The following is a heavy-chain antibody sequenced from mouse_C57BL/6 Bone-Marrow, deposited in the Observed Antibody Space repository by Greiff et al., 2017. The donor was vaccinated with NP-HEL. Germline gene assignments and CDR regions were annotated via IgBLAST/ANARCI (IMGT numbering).Heavy chain of an antibody. V-gene: IGHV1-72*01. J-gene: IGHJ2*01. CDR3: GRFDY. CDR1: GYTFTSYG. Sequence: QVQLQQPGAELVKPGASVKLSCKASGYTFTSYGMHWVKQRPGRGLEWIGRIDPSSGGTKYTEKFKSKATLTVDKPSSTAYMQLSSLTTEDSAGDYCGRFDYWGQGTTLTVSS. CDR2: IDPSSGGT.